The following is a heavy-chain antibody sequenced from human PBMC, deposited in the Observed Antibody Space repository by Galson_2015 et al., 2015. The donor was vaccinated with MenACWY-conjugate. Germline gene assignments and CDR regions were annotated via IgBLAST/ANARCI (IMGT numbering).Heavy chain of an antibody. CDR1: GFTFSSYP. Sequence: SLRLSCAASGFTFSSYPMNWVRQAPGEVLESISSISGSGDDTYYADSVKGRFTISRENSKNMVYLQINSLRAEDTAVYYCAKDQGSTWYGNWIEPWGQGTLVTVSS. J-gene: IGHJ5*02. V-gene: IGHV3-23*01. CDR2: ISGSGDDT. CDR3: AKDQGSTWYGNWIEP. D-gene: IGHD6-13*01.